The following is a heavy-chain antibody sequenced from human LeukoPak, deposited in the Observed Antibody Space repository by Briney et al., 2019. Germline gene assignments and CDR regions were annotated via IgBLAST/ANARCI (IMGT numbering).Heavy chain of an antibody. Sequence: GGSLRLSCAASGNYWIHWVRQAPGKGLVWVSHINSDGSWTGYADSVKGRFTISKDNAKNTVYLQMNSLRAEDTAVYYCVSFYETYWGRGTLVTVSS. CDR3: VSFYETY. D-gene: IGHD2/OR15-2a*01. V-gene: IGHV3-74*01. CDR2: INSDGSWT. J-gene: IGHJ4*02. CDR1: GNYW.